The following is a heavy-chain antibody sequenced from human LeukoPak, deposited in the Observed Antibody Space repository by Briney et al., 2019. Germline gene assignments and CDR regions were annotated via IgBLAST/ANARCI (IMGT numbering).Heavy chain of an antibody. CDR3: ARDTGDYGGNQGEFDY. D-gene: IGHD4-23*01. V-gene: IGHV3-21*01. J-gene: IGHJ4*02. Sequence: PGGSLRLSCAASGFTFDDYGMNWVRQAPGKGLEWVSSISSSSSYIYYADSVKGRFTISRDNAKNSLYLQMNSLRAEDTAVYYCARDTGDYGGNQGEFDYWGQGTLVTVSS. CDR1: GFTFDDYG. CDR2: ISSSSSYI.